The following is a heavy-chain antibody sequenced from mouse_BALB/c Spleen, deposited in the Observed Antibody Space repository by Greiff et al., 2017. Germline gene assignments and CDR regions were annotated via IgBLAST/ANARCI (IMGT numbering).Heavy chain of an antibody. Sequence: VQLVESGAELARPGASVKLSCKASGYTFTSYWMQWVKQRPGQGLEWIGAIYPGDGDTRYTQKFKGKATLTADKSSSTAYMQLSSLASEDSAVYYCARWLLRAMDYWGQGTSVTVSS. CDR1: GYTFTSYW. CDR3: ARWLLRAMDY. D-gene: IGHD2-3*01. V-gene: IGHV1-87*01. CDR2: IYPGDGDT. J-gene: IGHJ4*01.